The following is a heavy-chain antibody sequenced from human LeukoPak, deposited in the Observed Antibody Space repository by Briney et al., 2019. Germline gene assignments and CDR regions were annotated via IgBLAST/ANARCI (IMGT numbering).Heavy chain of an antibody. J-gene: IGHJ6*03. Sequence: PGGSLRLSCAASGFTFSTYSMNWVRQAPGKGLEWVSSISSSSSYIYYADSVKGRFTISRDNAKNSLYLQMNSLRAEDTAVYYCARVTGAPRGYMDVWGKGTTVTVSS. V-gene: IGHV3-21*01. D-gene: IGHD1-26*01. CDR1: GFTFSTYS. CDR3: ARVTGAPRGYMDV. CDR2: ISSSSSYI.